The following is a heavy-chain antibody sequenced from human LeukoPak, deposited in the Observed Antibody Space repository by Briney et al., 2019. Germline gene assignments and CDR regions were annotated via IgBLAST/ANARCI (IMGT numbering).Heavy chain of an antibody. V-gene: IGHV4-59*01. CDR2: IYYSGST. D-gene: IGHD2-15*01. Sequence: SETLSLTSTVSGGSISSYYWSWIRQPPGKGLEWIGYIYYSGSTNYNPSLKSRVTISVDTSKNQFSLKLSSVTAADTAVYYCARVRCSGGSCYSVDAFDIWGQGTMVTVSS. CDR3: ARVRCSGGSCYSVDAFDI. J-gene: IGHJ3*02. CDR1: GGSISSYY.